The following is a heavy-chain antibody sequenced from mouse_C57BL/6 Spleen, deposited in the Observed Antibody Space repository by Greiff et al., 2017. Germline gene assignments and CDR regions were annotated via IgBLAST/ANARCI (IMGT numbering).Heavy chain of an antibody. CDR2: ISSGGDYI. CDR3: TRGNYGPYFDY. V-gene: IGHV5-9-1*02. Sequence: EVMLVESGEGLVKPGGSLKLSCAASGFTFSSYAMSWVRQTPEKRLEWVAYISSGGDYIYYAATVKGRFTISRDNARNTLYLQMSSLKSEDTAMYYCTRGNYGPYFDYWGQGTTLTVSS. CDR1: GFTFSSYA. D-gene: IGHD1-1*02. J-gene: IGHJ2*01.